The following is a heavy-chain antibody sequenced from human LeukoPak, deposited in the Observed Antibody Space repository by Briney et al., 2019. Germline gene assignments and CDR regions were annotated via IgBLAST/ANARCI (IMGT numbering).Heavy chain of an antibody. D-gene: IGHD3-22*01. V-gene: IGHV3-66*01. CDR2: IYSGGST. J-gene: IGHJ4*02. Sequence: GGSLRLSCAASGFTVSSNYMSWVRQAPGKGLEWVSVIYSGGSTYYADSVKGRFTISRDNSKNTLYLQMNSLRAEDTAVYYCARAEVGPNYYDSSGYYVHYWGQGTLVTVSS. CDR1: GFTVSSNY. CDR3: ARAEVGPNYYDSSGYYVHY.